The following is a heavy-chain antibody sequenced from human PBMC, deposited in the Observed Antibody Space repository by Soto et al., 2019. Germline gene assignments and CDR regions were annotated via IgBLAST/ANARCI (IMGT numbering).Heavy chain of an antibody. Sequence: PGGSLRLSCVASGFTFSSYSMNWVRQAPGEGLEWVSYISSSSSTIYYADSVKGRFTISRDNAKNSLYLQMNSLRDEDTAVYYCARDRSTYYDFWGSKENYYYGMDVWGQGTTVTVSS. V-gene: IGHV3-48*02. D-gene: IGHD3-3*01. J-gene: IGHJ6*02. CDR1: GFTFSSYS. CDR2: ISSSSSTI. CDR3: ARDRSTYYDFWGSKENYYYGMDV.